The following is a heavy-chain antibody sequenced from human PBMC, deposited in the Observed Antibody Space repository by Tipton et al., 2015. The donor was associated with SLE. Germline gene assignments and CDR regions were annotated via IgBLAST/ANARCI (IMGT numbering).Heavy chain of an antibody. Sequence: TLSLTCTVSGGSISTFYWSWIRQPPGKALEWIGYIYSSGTTTYNPSLKSRVTISVDTSKNQFSLKLSSVTAADTAVYYCARDPGYSSSWNYFDYWGQGTLVTVSS. V-gene: IGHV4-4*09. D-gene: IGHD6-13*01. CDR1: GGSISTFY. CDR2: IYSSGTT. J-gene: IGHJ4*02. CDR3: ARDPGYSSSWNYFDY.